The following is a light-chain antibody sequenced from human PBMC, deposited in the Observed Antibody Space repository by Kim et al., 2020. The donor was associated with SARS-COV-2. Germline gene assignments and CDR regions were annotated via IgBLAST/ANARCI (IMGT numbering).Light chain of an antibody. CDR1: NIGSKS. Sequence: PGKTARITCGGNNIGSKSVHLYQQKPGQAPVLVIYYDSDRPSGIPERFSGSNSGNTATLTISRVEAGDEADYYCQVWDSSSDHVVFGGGTQLTVL. J-gene: IGLJ2*01. V-gene: IGLV3-21*04. CDR3: QVWDSSSDHVV. CDR2: YDS.